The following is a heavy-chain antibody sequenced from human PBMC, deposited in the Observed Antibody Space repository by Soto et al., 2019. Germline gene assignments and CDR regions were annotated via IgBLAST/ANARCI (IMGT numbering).Heavy chain of an antibody. CDR1: GFTFSSYG. D-gene: IGHD2-8*02. J-gene: IGHJ4*02. V-gene: IGHV3-33*01. CDR3: ARGLVGLCHVDY. CDR2: IWYDGTNK. Sequence: QVQLVESGGGVVQPGRSLRLSCETSGFTFSSYGMHWVRQAPGKGLEWVAAIWYDGTNKYYADSVMGRFTISRDNSKTTLYMQMTSLRAEDTAVYYCARGLVGLCHVDYWGQGTLVTVSS.